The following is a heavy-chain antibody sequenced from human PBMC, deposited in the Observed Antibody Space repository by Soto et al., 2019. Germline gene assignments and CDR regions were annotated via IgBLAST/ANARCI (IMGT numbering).Heavy chain of an antibody. CDR2: IYHSGST. CDR3: ARDRGEGYCSGGSCYSDSGGAFDI. J-gene: IGHJ3*02. Sequence: SDTLSLTCAVSSGSISSSNWWSWVRQPPGKGLEWIGEIYHSGSTNYNPSLKSRVTISVDKSKNQFSLKLSSVTAADTAVYYCARDRGEGYCSGGSCYSDSGGAFDIWAQGTMVNVSS. CDR1: SGSISSSNW. V-gene: IGHV4-4*02. D-gene: IGHD2-15*01.